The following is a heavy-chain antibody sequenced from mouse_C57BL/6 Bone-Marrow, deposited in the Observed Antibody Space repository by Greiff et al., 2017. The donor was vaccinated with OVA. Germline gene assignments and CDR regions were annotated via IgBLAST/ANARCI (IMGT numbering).Heavy chain of an antibody. CDR2: IWSDGST. D-gene: IGHD2-5*01. Sequence: VQLQESGPGLVAPSQSLSITCTVSGFSLTSYGVHWVRQPPGKGLEWLVVIWSDGSTTYNSALKSRLSISKDNSKSQVFLKMNSLQTDDTAMYYCARHDYSNYYYAMDYWGQGTLVTVSS. CDR3: ARHDYSNYYYAMDY. CDR1: GFSLTSYG. J-gene: IGHJ4*01. V-gene: IGHV2-6-1*01.